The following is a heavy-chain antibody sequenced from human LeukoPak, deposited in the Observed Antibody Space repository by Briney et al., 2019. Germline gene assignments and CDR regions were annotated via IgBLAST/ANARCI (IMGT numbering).Heavy chain of an antibody. D-gene: IGHD6-19*01. V-gene: IGHV1-69*04. Sequence: ASVKVSCKASGGTFSSYAISWVRQAPGQGLEWMGRIIPILGIASYAQKFQGRVTITADKSTSTAYMELSSLRSEDTAVYYCARGRAVAGLEDYWGQGTLVTVSS. CDR1: GGTFSSYA. CDR2: IIPILGIA. CDR3: ARGRAVAGLEDY. J-gene: IGHJ4*02.